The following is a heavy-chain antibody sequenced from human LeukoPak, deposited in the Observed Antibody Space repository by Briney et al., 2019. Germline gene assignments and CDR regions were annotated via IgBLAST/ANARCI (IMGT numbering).Heavy chain of an antibody. Sequence: PSETLSLSCTVSGSSICRYYWNWIRQPPGPGLERIRRIYTSGSTNYNPSLKSRVNISVDKSKNQFSLKLSSVTAADTAVYYCARTPSFDVWGSYDWFDPWGQGTLVTVSS. CDR1: GSSICRYY. CDR2: IYTSGST. CDR3: ARTPSFDVWGSYDWFDP. V-gene: IGHV4-4*07. D-gene: IGHD3-16*01. J-gene: IGHJ5*02.